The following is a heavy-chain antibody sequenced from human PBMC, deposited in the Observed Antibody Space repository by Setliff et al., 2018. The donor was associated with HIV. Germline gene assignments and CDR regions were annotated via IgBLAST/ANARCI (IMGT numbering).Heavy chain of an antibody. D-gene: IGHD6-13*01. J-gene: IGHJ6*03. CDR1: GGSINSYY. Sequence: PSETLSLTCSVSGGSINSYYWNCVRQPPGKGLEWIAYKHTSGSTNYNPSLKSRVTISVDTSKNQFSLKLSSVTAADTAVYYCARVPTRATADYYYYYMDVWGKGTTVTVSS. CDR3: ARVPTRATADYYYYYMDV. CDR2: KHTSGST. V-gene: IGHV4-4*08.